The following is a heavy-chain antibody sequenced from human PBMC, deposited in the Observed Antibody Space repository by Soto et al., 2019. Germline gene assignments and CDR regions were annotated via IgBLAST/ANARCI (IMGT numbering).Heavy chain of an antibody. CDR2: IIPRLDQH. J-gene: IGHJ4*02. Sequence: SVKVSCKASGGTFSSYTSSWVRQAPGQGLEWMGRIIPRLDQHNYTQKFRGRVTISTDKSITTTYMELSSLTSDDTAVYYCARAPLGIIVAPDFWGQGTLVTVSS. CDR1: GGTFSSYT. CDR3: ARAPLGIIVAPDF. D-gene: IGHD3-22*01. V-gene: IGHV1-69*02.